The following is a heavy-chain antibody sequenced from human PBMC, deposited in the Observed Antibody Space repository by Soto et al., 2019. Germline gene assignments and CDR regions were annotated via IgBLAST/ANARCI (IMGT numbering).Heavy chain of an antibody. CDR1: GYTFTSYG. V-gene: IGHV1-18*01. CDR3: ARDSTDPYCGGDCYSNDAFDI. Sequence: ASVKASCKSSGYTFTSYGISWVRQAPGQGLEWMGWISAYNGNTNYAQKLQGRVTMTTDTSTSTAYMELRSLRSDDTAVYYCARDSTDPYCGGDCYSNDAFDIWGQGTMVTVS. J-gene: IGHJ3*02. CDR2: ISAYNGNT. D-gene: IGHD2-21*01.